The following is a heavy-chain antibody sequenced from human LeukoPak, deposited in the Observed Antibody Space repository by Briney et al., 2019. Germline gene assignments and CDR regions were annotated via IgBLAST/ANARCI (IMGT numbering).Heavy chain of an antibody. CDR3: ARGGVGYDGLNWFDP. J-gene: IGHJ5*02. V-gene: IGHV5-51*01. CDR2: IYPGDSDT. Sequence: GESLKISCKGSGYSFTSYWIGWVRQTPGKGLEWMGIIYPGDSDTRYSPSFQGQVTISADKSISTAYLQWSSLKASGTAMYYCARGGVGYDGLNWFDPWGQGTLVTVSS. CDR1: GYSFTSYW. D-gene: IGHD3-22*01.